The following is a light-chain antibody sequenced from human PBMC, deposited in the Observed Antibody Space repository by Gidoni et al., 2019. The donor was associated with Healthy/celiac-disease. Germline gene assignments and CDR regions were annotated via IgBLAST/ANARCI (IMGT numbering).Light chain of an antibody. CDR3: QQYGSSSLT. V-gene: IGKV3-20*01. J-gene: IGKJ4*01. Sequence: ESVLRQAPGTLSLSPGARATLSCRASQSVSSSYLAWYQQKPGQAPRLLLYGASSSATGIPDRFSGSGSGTDFTLPISRLEPEDFAVYYCQQYGSSSLTFGGGTKVEIK. CDR2: GAS. CDR1: QSVSSSY.